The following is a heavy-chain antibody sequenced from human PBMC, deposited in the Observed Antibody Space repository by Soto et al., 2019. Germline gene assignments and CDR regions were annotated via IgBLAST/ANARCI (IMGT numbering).Heavy chain of an antibody. J-gene: IGHJ4*02. Sequence: PSETLSLTCTVSGGSISSSSYYWGWIRQPPGKGLEWIGSIYYSGSTYYNPSLKSRVTISVDTSKNQFYLKLSSVTAADTAVYYCARRGVTMVRGDYAFDYWGQGTLVTVSS. CDR2: IYYSGST. CDR3: ARRGVTMVRGDYAFDY. D-gene: IGHD3-10*01. V-gene: IGHV4-39*01. CDR1: GGSISSSSYY.